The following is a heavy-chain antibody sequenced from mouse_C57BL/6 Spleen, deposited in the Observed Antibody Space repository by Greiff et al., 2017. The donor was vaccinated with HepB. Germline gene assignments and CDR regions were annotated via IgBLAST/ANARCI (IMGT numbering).Heavy chain of an antibody. CDR2: ISNGGGST. CDR3: ARRGNYDAMDY. V-gene: IGHV5-12*01. CDR1: GFTFSDYY. J-gene: IGHJ4*01. D-gene: IGHD2-1*01. Sequence: EVQRVESGGGLVQPGGSLKLSCAASGFTFSDYYMYWVRQTPEKRLEWVAYISNGGGSTYYPDTVKGRFTISRDNAKNTLYLQMSRLKSEDTAMYYCARRGNYDAMDYWGQGTSVTVSS.